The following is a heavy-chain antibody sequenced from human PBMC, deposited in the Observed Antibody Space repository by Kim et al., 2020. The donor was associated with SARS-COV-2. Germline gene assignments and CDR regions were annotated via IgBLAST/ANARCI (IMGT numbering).Heavy chain of an antibody. CDR2: INHSGST. D-gene: IGHD3-16*01. Sequence: SETLSLTCAVYGGSFSGYYWSWIRQPPGKGLEWIGEINHSGSTNYNPSLKSRVTISVDTSKNQFSLKLSSVTAADTAVYYCARGGGDGYKIGYWGQGTLVTVSS. V-gene: IGHV4-34*01. J-gene: IGHJ4*02. CDR1: GGSFSGYY. CDR3: ARGGGDGYKIGY.